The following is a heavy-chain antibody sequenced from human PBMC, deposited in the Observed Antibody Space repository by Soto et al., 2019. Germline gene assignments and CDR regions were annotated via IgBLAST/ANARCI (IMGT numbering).Heavy chain of an antibody. Sequence: EVQLVESGGGLVQPGESLRLSCAVSGFNFNVYWMSWVRQAPGKGLEWVANIKEDGSEKYYVDSVKGRFTISRDNAKKSLSLQMNGLRAEDTAVYYCASTRLHDYWGQGTLVTVSS. CDR2: IKEDGSEK. CDR3: ASTRLHDY. J-gene: IGHJ4*02. CDR1: GFNFNVYW. V-gene: IGHV3-7*01. D-gene: IGHD4-4*01.